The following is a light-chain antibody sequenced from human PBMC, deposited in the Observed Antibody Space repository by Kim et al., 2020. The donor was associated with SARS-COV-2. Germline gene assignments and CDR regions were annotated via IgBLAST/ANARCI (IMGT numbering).Light chain of an antibody. CDR2: AVS. V-gene: IGKV1-5*01. CDR3: QQHNGY. CDR1: HSITSG. Sequence: TPSASVGYTVTITCRASHSITSGLAWYQQKPGKAPKLLIYAVSNLDSGVPSRFSGSGSGTQFTLTISSLQPDDFATYYCQQHNGYFGGGTKVDIK. J-gene: IGKJ4*01.